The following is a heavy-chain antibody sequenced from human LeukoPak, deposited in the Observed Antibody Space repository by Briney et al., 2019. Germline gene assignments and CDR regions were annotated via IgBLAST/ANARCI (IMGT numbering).Heavy chain of an antibody. CDR1: GGSITTSSYY. J-gene: IGHJ1*01. CDR2: IYYSGST. Sequence: SETLSLTCTVSGGSITTSSYYWGWIRQPPGKGLEWIGSIYYSGSTYYNPSLKSRVTISADTSKNQFSLKLSSMTATDTAVYYCTTNGWYCLDHWGQGALVTVSS. CDR3: TTNGWYCLDH. V-gene: IGHV4-39*01. D-gene: IGHD6-19*01.